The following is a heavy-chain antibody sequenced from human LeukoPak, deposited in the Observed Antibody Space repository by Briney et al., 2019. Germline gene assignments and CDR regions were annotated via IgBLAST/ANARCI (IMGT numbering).Heavy chain of an antibody. J-gene: IGHJ4*02. CDR3: PRDKQPGDY. D-gene: IGHD5-18*01. CDR1: GGSMLSYY. CDR2: ISYSGSA. Sequence: SETLSLTCTVTGGSMLSYYWGWIRQPPGQGLEWVGYISYSGSATYNPSLKSRVTISIDTPQNQFSLKLSSVTAADTAVYYYPRDKQPGDYWGQGTLVTVSS. V-gene: IGHV4-59*01.